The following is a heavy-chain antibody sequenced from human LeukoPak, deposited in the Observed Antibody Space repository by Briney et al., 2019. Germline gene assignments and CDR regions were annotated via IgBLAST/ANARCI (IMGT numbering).Heavy chain of an antibody. Sequence: PGRSLRLSCAASGFTFSSYGMHWVRQAPGKGLEWVAVIWYDGSNKYYADSVKGRFTISRDNSKNTLYLQVNSLRAEDTAVYYCARGKLHPGLLRFLEWSPYYYYYGMDVWGQGTTVTVSS. J-gene: IGHJ6*02. D-gene: IGHD3-3*01. CDR3: ARGKLHPGLLRFLEWSPYYYYYGMDV. V-gene: IGHV3-33*01. CDR1: GFTFSSYG. CDR2: IWYDGSNK.